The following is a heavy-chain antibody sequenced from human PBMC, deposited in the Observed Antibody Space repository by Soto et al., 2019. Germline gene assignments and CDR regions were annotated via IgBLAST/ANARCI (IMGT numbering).Heavy chain of an antibody. D-gene: IGHD6-19*01. CDR3: ARHPHSSGWYNY. CDR1: GGSISSSSYY. V-gene: IGHV4-39*01. CDR2: IYYSGST. J-gene: IGHJ4*02. Sequence: SETLSLTCTVSGGSISSSSYYWGWIRQPPGKGLEWIGSIYYSGSTYYNPSLKSRVTISVDTSKNQFSLKLSSVTAADTAVYYCARHPHSSGWYNYWGQGTLVTVSS.